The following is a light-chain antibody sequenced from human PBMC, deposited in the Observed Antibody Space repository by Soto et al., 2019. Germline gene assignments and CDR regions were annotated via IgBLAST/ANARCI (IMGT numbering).Light chain of an antibody. Sequence: EIVLTQSPGTLSLSPGERATLSCRASKSVSSYLAWYQQKPGQAPRLLIYDASNRATGIPARFSGSGSGTDLTLTISSLEPDDFAVYYCQQRSNWPITFGQGTRLEIK. CDR1: KSVSSY. J-gene: IGKJ5*01. CDR3: QQRSNWPIT. V-gene: IGKV3-11*01. CDR2: DAS.